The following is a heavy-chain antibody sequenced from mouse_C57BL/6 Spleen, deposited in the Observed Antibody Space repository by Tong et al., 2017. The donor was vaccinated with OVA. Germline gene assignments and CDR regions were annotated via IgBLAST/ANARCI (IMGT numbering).Heavy chain of an antibody. Sequence: EVQLQESGPELVKPGASVKISCKASGYSFTGYYMNWVKQSPEKSLEWIGEINPSTGGTTYNQKFKAKATLTVDKSSSTAYMQLKSLTSEDSAVYYCARSPHYYGSSHGYFDVWGTGTTVTVSS. V-gene: IGHV1-42*01. J-gene: IGHJ1*03. CDR3: ARSPHYYGSSHGYFDV. CDR1: GYSFTGYY. CDR2: INPSTGGT. D-gene: IGHD1-1*01.